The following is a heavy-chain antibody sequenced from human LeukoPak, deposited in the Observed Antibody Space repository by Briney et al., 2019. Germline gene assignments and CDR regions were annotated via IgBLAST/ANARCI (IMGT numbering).Heavy chain of an antibody. Sequence: AEGSLRLSCTASGFTFSDYDMNWVRQAPGKGLEWVSSISGSSSHRYYADSAKGRFTISRDNAKNSLYLQMNSLRAEDTAVYYCARAFPPLRTSAAGDYWGQGTLVTVSS. CDR1: GFTFSDYD. CDR3: ARAFPPLRTSAAGDY. D-gene: IGHD6-25*01. V-gene: IGHV3-21*06. J-gene: IGHJ4*02. CDR2: ISGSSSHR.